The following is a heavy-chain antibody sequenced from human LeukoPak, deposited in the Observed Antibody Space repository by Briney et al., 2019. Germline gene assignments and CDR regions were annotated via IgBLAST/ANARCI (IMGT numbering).Heavy chain of an antibody. J-gene: IGHJ4*02. D-gene: IGHD3-10*01. Sequence: GGSLRLSCTASGFIFGDYGLSWVRQAPGKGLKWVGFIRSKAYGGTTEYAASVKGRFTISRDDSKSIAYLQMNSLKTEDTAVYYCTRIYGSGSYLCDYWGQGTLVIVSS. V-gene: IGHV3-49*04. CDR3: TRIYGSGSYLCDY. CDR2: IRSKAYGGTT. CDR1: GFIFGDYG.